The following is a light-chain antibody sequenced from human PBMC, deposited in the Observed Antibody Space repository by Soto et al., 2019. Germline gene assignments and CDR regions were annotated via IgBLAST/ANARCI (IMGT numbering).Light chain of an antibody. CDR3: QQYSRNPLT. Sequence: DIQMTQSPSTLSASVGDRVTITCRASQSVSSWLAWYQQKPGEVPKLLIYKASSLESGVPSRFSGSGSGTELTLTISSLQPDDFVTYYCQQYSRNPLTFGGGTKVEI. V-gene: IGKV1-5*03. CDR2: KAS. CDR1: QSVSSW. J-gene: IGKJ4*01.